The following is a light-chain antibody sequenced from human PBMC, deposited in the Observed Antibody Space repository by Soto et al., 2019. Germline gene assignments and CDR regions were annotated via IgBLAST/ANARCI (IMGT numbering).Light chain of an antibody. J-gene: IGLJ2*01. V-gene: IGLV2-14*01. CDR1: SSYIGCSNS. Sequence: QSVLTQPASVSGSPGQSITISCTGTSSYIGCSNSVSWFQRHPGKVPKLIIFDVSGRPSGVSYRFSGSRSANTASLTISGLQAEDEADYYCSSYPTTKTNVLFGGGTKLTVL. CDR2: DVS. CDR3: SSYPTTKTNVL.